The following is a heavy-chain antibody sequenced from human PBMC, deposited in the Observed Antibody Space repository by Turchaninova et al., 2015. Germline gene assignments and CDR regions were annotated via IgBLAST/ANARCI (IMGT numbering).Heavy chain of an antibody. Sequence: EVQLVESGGGLVQPGGSLRLSCAASGFTFSTYAMHWVRQAPGKGLEYVSAISGNGGSTYYANSVKGRFTISRDNSKNTLYLQMGSLRAEDMAVYYCARDIEDSGGYYPHYYYYYYMDVWGKGTTVTVSS. V-gene: IGHV3-64*01. CDR2: ISGNGGST. D-gene: IGHD3-22*01. CDR1: GFTFSTYA. J-gene: IGHJ6*03. CDR3: ARDIEDSGGYYPHYYYYYYMDV.